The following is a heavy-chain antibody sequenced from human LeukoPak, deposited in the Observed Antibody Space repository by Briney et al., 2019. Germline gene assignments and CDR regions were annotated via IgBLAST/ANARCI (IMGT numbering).Heavy chain of an antibody. Sequence: GGSLRLSCAASGFTFFTYSMHWVRQAPGKGLEWLAVSSFDENNKYYADSVRGRFTISRDNSKNTVYLQMNSLRAEDTAVYYCARASDFWSGYHHDYWGQGTLVTVSS. CDR1: GFTFFTYS. CDR3: ARASDFWSGYHHDY. D-gene: IGHD3-3*01. V-gene: IGHV3-30*03. J-gene: IGHJ4*02. CDR2: SSFDENNK.